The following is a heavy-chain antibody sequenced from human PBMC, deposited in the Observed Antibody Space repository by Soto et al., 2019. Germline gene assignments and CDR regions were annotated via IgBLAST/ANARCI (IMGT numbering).Heavy chain of an antibody. CDR1: GFTFSSYW. CDR2: MRQDGSEK. CDR3: ARERTVSPSYYFDH. J-gene: IGHJ4*02. D-gene: IGHD4-4*01. Sequence: EVQLVESGGGLVQPGGSLRLSCAASGFTFSSYWMSWVRQAPGKGLEWVANMRQDGSEKYHVDSVKGRFTISRDNAKNSLFLQMNSQRAEDTAVYYCARERTVSPSYYFDHWGQGTLVTVSS. V-gene: IGHV3-7*03.